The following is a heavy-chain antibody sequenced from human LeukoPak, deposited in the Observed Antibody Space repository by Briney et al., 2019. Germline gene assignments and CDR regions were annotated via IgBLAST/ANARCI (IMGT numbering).Heavy chain of an antibody. CDR2: IRYDGSNK. V-gene: IGHV3-30*02. J-gene: IGHJ4*02. Sequence: GGSLRLSCAASGFTFSSYGMHWVRQAPGKGLEWVAFIRYDGSNKYYADSVKGRFTISRDNAKNSLYLQMNSLRAEDTAVYYCASLAGVTDYVWGSYRYNQGSFDYWGQGTLVTVSS. D-gene: IGHD3-16*02. CDR3: ASLAGVTDYVWGSYRYNQGSFDY. CDR1: GFTFSSYG.